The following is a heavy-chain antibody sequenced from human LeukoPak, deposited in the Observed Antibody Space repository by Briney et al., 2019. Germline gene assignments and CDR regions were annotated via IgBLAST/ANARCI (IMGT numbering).Heavy chain of an antibody. V-gene: IGHV1-46*01. CDR1: GYTFTSYY. J-gene: IGHJ5*02. Sequence: ASVKVSCKASGYTFTSYYMHWVRQAPGQGLEWMGIINPSGGSTTYAQKFQGRVTITADESTSTAYMELSSLRSEDTAVYYCARHPRIGYCSSTSCYNPWFDPWGQGTLVTVSS. CDR3: ARHPRIGYCSSTSCYNPWFDP. D-gene: IGHD2-2*02. CDR2: INPSGGST.